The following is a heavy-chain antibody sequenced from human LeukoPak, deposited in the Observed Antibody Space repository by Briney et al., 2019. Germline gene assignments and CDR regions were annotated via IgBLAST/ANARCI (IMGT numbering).Heavy chain of an antibody. CDR2: ISAYNGNT. V-gene: IGHV1-18*01. CDR3: ARDEIAVAGGPTRNYYYYGMDV. D-gene: IGHD6-19*01. Sequence: ASVKVSCKASGYTFTSYGISWVRQAPGQGLEWMGWISAYNGNTNYAQKLQGRVTMTTDTSTSTAYMELRSLRSDDTAVYYCARDEIAVAGGPTRNYYYYGMDVWGQGTTVTVSS. J-gene: IGHJ6*02. CDR1: GYTFTSYG.